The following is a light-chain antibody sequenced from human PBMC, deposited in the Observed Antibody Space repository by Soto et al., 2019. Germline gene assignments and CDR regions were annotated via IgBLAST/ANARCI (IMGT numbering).Light chain of an antibody. CDR3: QQYNSYSPT. Sequence: DIQMTQSPSSLSASVGDRVNITCRASQSISVWLAWYQQKAGKAPNLLIYKASRLESGVPSRFSGSGSETEFTLTISGLQPGDSATYYCQQYNSYSPTFGQGTKVEVK. J-gene: IGKJ1*01. V-gene: IGKV1-5*03. CDR2: KAS. CDR1: QSISVW.